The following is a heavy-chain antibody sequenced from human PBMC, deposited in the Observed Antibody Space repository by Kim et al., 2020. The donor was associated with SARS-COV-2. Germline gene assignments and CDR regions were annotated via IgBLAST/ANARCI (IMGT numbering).Heavy chain of an antibody. D-gene: IGHD3-3*01. CDR3: ARDKTYYDFWSGYLTHILFDY. J-gene: IGHJ4*02. Sequence: FTISRDNSKNTLYLQMNSLRAEDTAVYYCARDKTYYDFWSGYLTHILFDYWGQGTLVTVSS. V-gene: IGHV3-30*01.